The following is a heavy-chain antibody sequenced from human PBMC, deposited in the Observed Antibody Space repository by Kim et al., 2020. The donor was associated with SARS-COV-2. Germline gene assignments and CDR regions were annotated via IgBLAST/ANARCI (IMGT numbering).Heavy chain of an antibody. Sequence: ASVKVSCKASGYNITDSYMHWVRQAPGQGLEWMGWINPKSGGRNYAQKFQGRVTMTRDTSISTVYMDLSRLTSDDTAVYYCARDPYFDWWGGGAMDVWGQ. CDR3: ARDPYFDWWGGGAMDV. CDR2: INPKSGGR. J-gene: IGHJ6*02. CDR1: GYNITDSY. D-gene: IGHD3-9*01. V-gene: IGHV1-2*02.